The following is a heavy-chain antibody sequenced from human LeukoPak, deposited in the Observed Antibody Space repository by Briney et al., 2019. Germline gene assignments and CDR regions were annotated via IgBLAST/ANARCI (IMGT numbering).Heavy chain of an antibody. V-gene: IGHV4-4*09. J-gene: IGHJ4*02. D-gene: IGHD6-6*01. Sequence: SETLSLTCTVSGDSISSYYWSWIRQPPGKGLEWIGYIYTSGDTNYIPSLNGRVTISIDTSKNQFSLKLRSVPGADSAVYYCARLTRLSTSPNRYYLDYWGQGTLVTVSS. CDR3: ARLTRLSTSPNRYYLDY. CDR1: GDSISSYY. CDR2: IYTSGDT.